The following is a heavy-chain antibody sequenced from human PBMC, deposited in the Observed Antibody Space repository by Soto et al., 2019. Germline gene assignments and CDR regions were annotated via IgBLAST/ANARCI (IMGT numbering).Heavy chain of an antibody. CDR3: ARSFITVAGRYYYAMDV. CDR2: IQSSGNT. V-gene: IGHV4-4*07. Sequence: QVQLHESGPGLVKPSETLSLICDVSGGSITGYYWNWIRQPAGGGLEWIGRIQSSGNTNYNPSLNSRVTMAIDPSNNQFSLKLSSVTAADSALYYCARSFITVAGRYYYAMDVW. J-gene: IGHJ6*01. CDR1: GGSITGYY. D-gene: IGHD6-19*01.